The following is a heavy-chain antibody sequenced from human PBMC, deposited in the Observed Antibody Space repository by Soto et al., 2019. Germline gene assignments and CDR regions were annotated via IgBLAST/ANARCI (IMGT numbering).Heavy chain of an antibody. CDR1: GGTFSSYA. D-gene: IGHD2-2*01. CDR2: IIPISETT. V-gene: IGHV1-69*01. Sequence: QVQLVQSGAEVKKPGSSVKVSCKASGGTFSSYAISWLRQAPGQGLEWMGGIIPISETTNYAQKFQGRVTSTADESKSTAYMELSSLRSEDTAVYYCARSQGSSTSLEIYYYYYCGMDVWGQGTTVTVSS. CDR3: ARSQGSSTSLEIYYYYYCGMDV. J-gene: IGHJ6*02.